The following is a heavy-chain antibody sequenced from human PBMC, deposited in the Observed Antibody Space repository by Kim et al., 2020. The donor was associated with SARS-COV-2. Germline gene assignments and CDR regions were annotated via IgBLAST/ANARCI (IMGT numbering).Heavy chain of an antibody. V-gene: IGHV3-21*01. Sequence: AASVKGRFTISRDNAKTSLYLQMNSLRAEDTAVYYCARDQGYDSSGYYGYWGQGTLVTVSS. D-gene: IGHD3-22*01. J-gene: IGHJ4*02. CDR3: ARDQGYDSSGYYGY.